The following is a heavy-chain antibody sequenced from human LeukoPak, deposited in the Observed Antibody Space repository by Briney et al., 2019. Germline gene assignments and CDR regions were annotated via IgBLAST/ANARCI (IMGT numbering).Heavy chain of an antibody. CDR1: GFTFSNAW. CDR3: TTDHLYGSRSYVY. CDR2: IKSKTDGGTT. D-gene: IGHD3-10*01. Sequence: GGSLRLSCAASGFTFSNAWMSWVRQAPGKGLEWVGRIKSKTDGGTTDYAAPVKGRFTISRDDSKNTLYLQMNSLKTEDTAVYYCTTDHLYGSRSYVYWGQGTLVTVSS. V-gene: IGHV3-15*01. J-gene: IGHJ4*02.